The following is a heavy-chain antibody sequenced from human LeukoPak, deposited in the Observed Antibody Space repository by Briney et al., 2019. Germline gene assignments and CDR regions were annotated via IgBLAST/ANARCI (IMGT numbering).Heavy chain of an antibody. CDR1: GFTFSTYG. CDR3: ARDRVYYYYMDV. CDR2: IRYDGSKK. V-gene: IGHV3-30*02. Sequence: PGGSLRLSCAASGFTFSTYGMHWVRQAPGKGLEWVTSIRYDGSKKYYADSVKGRFTISRDNAKNSLYLQMNSLRAEDTAVYYCARDRVYYYYMDVWGKGTTVTISS. J-gene: IGHJ6*03.